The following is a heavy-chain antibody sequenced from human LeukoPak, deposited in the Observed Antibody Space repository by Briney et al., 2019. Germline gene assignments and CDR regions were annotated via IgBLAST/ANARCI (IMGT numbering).Heavy chain of an antibody. J-gene: IGHJ5*02. CDR1: GYTFTGYY. D-gene: IGHD3-3*01. Sequence: ASVKVSCKASGYTFTGYYMHWVRQAPGQGLEWMGWINPNSGGTNYAQKFQGRVTMTRDTSNSTAYMELSRLRSDDTAVYYCARALGTKYYDFWSGQTPNWFDPWGQGTLVTVSS. CDR2: INPNSGGT. V-gene: IGHV1-2*02. CDR3: ARALGTKYYDFWSGQTPNWFDP.